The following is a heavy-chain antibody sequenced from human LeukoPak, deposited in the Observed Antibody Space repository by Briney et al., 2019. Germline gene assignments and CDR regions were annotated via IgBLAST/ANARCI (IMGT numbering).Heavy chain of an antibody. J-gene: IGHJ4*02. CDR2: ISGSGGST. CDR3: AKDLTGYYDYVWRS. V-gene: IGHV3-23*01. D-gene: IGHD3-16*01. CDR1: GFTFSRFG. Sequence: GGTLRLSCAASGFTFSRFGMSWVRQAPGKGLEWVSAISGSGGSTSYTDSVKGRFTISRDNSKNTLYLQMDSLKAEDTAIYYCAKDLTGYYDYVWRSWGQGTLVTVSS.